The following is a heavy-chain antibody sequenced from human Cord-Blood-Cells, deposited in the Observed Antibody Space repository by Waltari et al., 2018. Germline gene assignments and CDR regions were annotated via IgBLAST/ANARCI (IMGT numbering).Heavy chain of an antibody. J-gene: IGHJ4*02. CDR1: GYTFTTYY. D-gene: IGHD6-13*01. V-gene: IGHV1-8*03. CDR3: ARGRIAAADY. Sequence: HVQLVQSGAEVKNPAASVRVSCKASGYTFTTYYTNWVRQATGQGLEWMGWMNPNSGNTGYAQKFQGRVTITRNTSISTAYMELSSLRSEDTAVYYCARGRIAAADYWGQGTLVTVSS. CDR2: MNPNSGNT.